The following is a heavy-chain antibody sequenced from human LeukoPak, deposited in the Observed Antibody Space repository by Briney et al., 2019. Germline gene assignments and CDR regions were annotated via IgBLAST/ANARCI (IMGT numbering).Heavy chain of an antibody. V-gene: IGHV4-59*12. Sequence: SETLSLTCTVSGGSISSYYWSWIRQPPGKGLEWIGYIYYSGSTNYNPSLKSRVTISVDTSKNQFSLKLSSVTAADTAVYYCARGLAHIVVVPAARSLSWFDPWGQGTLVTVSS. D-gene: IGHD2-2*01. CDR1: GGSISSYY. J-gene: IGHJ5*02. CDR3: ARGLAHIVVVPAARSLSWFDP. CDR2: IYYSGST.